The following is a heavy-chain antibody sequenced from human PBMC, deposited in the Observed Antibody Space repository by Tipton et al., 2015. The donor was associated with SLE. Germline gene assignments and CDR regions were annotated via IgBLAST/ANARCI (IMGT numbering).Heavy chain of an antibody. CDR1: GGSISSGSYY. D-gene: IGHD2-2*01. V-gene: IGHV4-61*02. J-gene: IGHJ4*02. CDR2: IYTSGST. Sequence: LRLSCTVSGGSISSGSYYWSWIRQPAGKGLEWIGRIYTSGSTNYNPSLKSRVTISVDTSKNQFSLKLSSVTAADTAVYYCARDLAYCSSTSCFGYFDYWGQGTLVTVSS. CDR3: ARDLAYCSSTSCFGYFDY.